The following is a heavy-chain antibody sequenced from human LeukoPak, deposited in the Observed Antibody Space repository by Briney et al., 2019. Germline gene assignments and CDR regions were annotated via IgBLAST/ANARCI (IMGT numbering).Heavy chain of an antibody. CDR1: GFTFSSYW. J-gene: IGHJ6*03. D-gene: IGHD6-13*01. Sequence: PGGSLRLSCAASGFTFSSYWMSWVRQAPGKGQEWVANIKQDGSEKYYVDSVKGRFTISRDNAKNSLYLQMNSLRAEDTAVYYCASRCWSDYYYYYYMDVWGKGTTVTVSS. V-gene: IGHV3-7*01. CDR3: ASRCWSDYYYYYYMDV. CDR2: IKQDGSEK.